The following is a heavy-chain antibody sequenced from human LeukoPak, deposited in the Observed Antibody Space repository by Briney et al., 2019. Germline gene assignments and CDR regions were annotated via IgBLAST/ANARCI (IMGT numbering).Heavy chain of an antibody. CDR1: GFSFNDYY. Sequence: GGSLRLSCAATGFSFNDYYMSSIRQAPGKGLEGISYISSSGDTIYYGDSVKGRFTISRDNAKNSLYLQMNSLRAEDTAVYYCAGTRTPMYYFDYWGQGTLVTVSS. V-gene: IGHV3-11*01. J-gene: IGHJ4*02. CDR3: AGTRTPMYYFDY. CDR2: ISSSGDTI.